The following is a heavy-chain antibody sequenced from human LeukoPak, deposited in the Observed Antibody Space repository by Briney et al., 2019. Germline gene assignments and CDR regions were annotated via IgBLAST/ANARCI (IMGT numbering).Heavy chain of an antibody. CDR3: ARIPHAETVSGVVMYYFEY. CDR1: GYSISSGYY. J-gene: IGHJ4*02. D-gene: IGHD3-3*01. V-gene: IGHV4-38-2*02. CDR2: VYHSAMT. Sequence: SETLSLTCTVSGYSISSGYYWGWIRQPPGKGLEWLGGVYHSAMTYYNPSLTSRVTISIDTSRNQFSLKLTSVTAADTAVYYCARIPHAETVSGVVMYYFEYWGQGTLVTVSS.